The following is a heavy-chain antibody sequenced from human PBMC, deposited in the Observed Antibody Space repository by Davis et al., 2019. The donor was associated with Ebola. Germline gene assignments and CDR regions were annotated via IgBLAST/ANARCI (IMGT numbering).Heavy chain of an antibody. CDR1: GGSISSSNW. Sequence: MPSETLSLTCAVSGGSISSSNWWSCVRQPPGQGLEWIGEIYHSGSTNYNPSLKSRVTISVDKSKNQFSLKLTSVTAADTAVYYCARMSGWYYFDYWGQGTLVPVSS. J-gene: IGHJ4*02. V-gene: IGHV4-4*02. D-gene: IGHD6-19*01. CDR3: ARMSGWYYFDY. CDR2: IYHSGST.